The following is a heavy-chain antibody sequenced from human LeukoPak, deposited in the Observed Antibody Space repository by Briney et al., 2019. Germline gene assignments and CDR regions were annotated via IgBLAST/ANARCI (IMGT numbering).Heavy chain of an antibody. V-gene: IGHV3-23*01. D-gene: IGHD6-25*01. CDR1: GYTFTNFA. CDR3: AKGAAAGLVDWFDP. CDR2: ITGDGAT. Sequence: GGSLRLSCAVSGYTFTNFAMMWVRQAPGKGLQWVSSITGDGATYYADSVRGRFMLSRDTSKNTLYLQMNSLTAEDTALYYCAKGAAAGLVDWFDPWGQGTLVTVSS. J-gene: IGHJ5*02.